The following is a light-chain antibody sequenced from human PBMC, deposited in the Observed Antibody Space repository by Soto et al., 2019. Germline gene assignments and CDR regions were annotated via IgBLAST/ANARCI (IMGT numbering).Light chain of an antibody. V-gene: IGKV3-15*01. CDR3: QQYNNWRT. CDR1: QSVRSN. Sequence: IVMTQSPATLSVSPGERCTLSCRASQSVRSNLAWYQQKPGQAPRLLIYGALTRATGIPARFSGSGSGTEFTLTISSLQSEDFAVYYCQQYNNWRTFGQGTKVDIK. CDR2: GAL. J-gene: IGKJ1*01.